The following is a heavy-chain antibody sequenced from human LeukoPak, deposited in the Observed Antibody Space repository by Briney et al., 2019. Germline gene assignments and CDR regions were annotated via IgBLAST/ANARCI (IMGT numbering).Heavy chain of an antibody. J-gene: IGHJ4*02. CDR1: GGSFSGYF. V-gene: IGHV4-34*01. CDR2: INHSGST. D-gene: IGHD3-3*01. Sequence: SETLPLTCAVYGGSFSGYFWSWIRQPPGKGLEWIGEINHSGSTNYNPSLKSRVTISVDTSKNQFSLKLSSVTAADTAVYYCASRSSIWSGYQDTLYYFDSWGQGTLVTVSS. CDR3: ASRSSIWSGYQDTLYYFDS.